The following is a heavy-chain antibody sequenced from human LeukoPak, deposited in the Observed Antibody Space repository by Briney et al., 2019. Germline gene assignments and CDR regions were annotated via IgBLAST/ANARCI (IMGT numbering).Heavy chain of an antibody. CDR1: GYTFTSYD. D-gene: IGHD6-6*01. V-gene: IGHV1-8*01. Sequence: ASVKHSCKASGYTFTSYDINWGRQATGQGLEWMGWMNPNSGNTGYAQKFQGRVTMTRNTSINTAYMELSSLRSEDTAVDYCARGRYSSSSAADDRGQGTLVTVSS. CDR3: ARGRYSSSSAADD. CDR2: MNPNSGNT. J-gene: IGHJ4*02.